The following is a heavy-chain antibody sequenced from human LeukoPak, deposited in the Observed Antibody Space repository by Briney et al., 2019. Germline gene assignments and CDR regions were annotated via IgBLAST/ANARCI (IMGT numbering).Heavy chain of an antibody. D-gene: IGHD3-10*01. CDR1: GFKYNW. Sequence: PGGSLRLSCALSGFKYNWMQWVRQAPGKGLEWISHIDDGGIDKKYADSVKGRFTMSRGNARDTVYLQMNSLRVEDTAIYYCVRDYFGQLFWGQGTPVTVSS. V-gene: IGHV3-74*03. J-gene: IGHJ4*02. CDR2: IDDGGIDK. CDR3: VRDYFGQLF.